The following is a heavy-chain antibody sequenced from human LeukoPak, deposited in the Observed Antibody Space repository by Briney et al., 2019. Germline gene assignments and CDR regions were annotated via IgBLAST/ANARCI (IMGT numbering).Heavy chain of an antibody. D-gene: IGHD5-18*01. CDR1: CGSISYCSYY. Sequence: SETLSLTYSVSCGSISYCSYYWRWMRQPPGKGLECIGSIYYSGSTYYTPSLKSTVTISVYTSKNQLSLKMLSVSAADTAVYNCPRDRVQLWLRYYYGMDVWAKGNRVTVSS. CDR3: PRDRVQLWLRYYYGMDV. V-gene: IGHV4-39*07. CDR2: IYYSGST. J-gene: IGHJ6*04.